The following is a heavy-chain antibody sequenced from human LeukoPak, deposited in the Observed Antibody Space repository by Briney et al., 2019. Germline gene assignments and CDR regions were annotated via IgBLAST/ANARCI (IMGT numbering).Heavy chain of an antibody. J-gene: IGHJ4*02. CDR1: GFTFSDYY. D-gene: IGHD3-16*01. V-gene: IGHV3-11*03. CDR2: IGGSGGYT. Sequence: GGSLRLSCAASGFTFSDYYMSWIRQAPGEGLEWVSYIGGSGGYTDYAGSVKGRFTISRDNAKNSLYLEMTSLSPEDTAVYYCARSRGATHWGQGTLVTVSS. CDR3: ARSRGATH.